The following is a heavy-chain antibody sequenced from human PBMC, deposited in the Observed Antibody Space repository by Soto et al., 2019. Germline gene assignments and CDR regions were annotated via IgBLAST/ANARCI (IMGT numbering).Heavy chain of an antibody. CDR2: IIPTIGTT. CDR3: ARDLSSGYDPGDY. CDR1: GDTFTIFA. V-gene: IGHV1-69*12. Sequence: QVELVQSGAEVKKPGSSVKVSCKASGDTFTIFAISWVRQAPGQGLEWMGEIIPTIGTTNYAQRFQGRITITGDESTGTAYMEFSSLKYEDTAVYYCARDLSSGYDPGDYWGQGTLVTVTS. J-gene: IGHJ4*02. D-gene: IGHD5-12*01.